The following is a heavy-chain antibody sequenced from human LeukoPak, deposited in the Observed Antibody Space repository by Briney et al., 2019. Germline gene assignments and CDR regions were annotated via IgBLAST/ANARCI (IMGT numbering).Heavy chain of an antibody. D-gene: IGHD4-17*01. CDR3: AKDGTGYGDYARNYYFDY. V-gene: IGHV3-9*01. Sequence: GGSLRLSCAASGFTFDDYAMHWVRQAPGKGLEWVSGISWNSGSIGYADSVKGRFTISRDNSKNTLYLQMNSLRAEDTAVYYCAKDGTGYGDYARNYYFDYWGQGTLVTVSS. CDR1: GFTFDDYA. J-gene: IGHJ4*02. CDR2: ISWNSGSI.